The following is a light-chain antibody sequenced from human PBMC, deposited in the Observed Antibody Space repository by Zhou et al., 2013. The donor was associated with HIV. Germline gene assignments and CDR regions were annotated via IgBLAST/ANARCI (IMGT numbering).Light chain of an antibody. Sequence: DIQMTQSPSTLSASVGDRVTITCRASQSIGSWLAWYHQKPGKAPKLLIYKASNLESGVPSRFSGSGSGTEFTLTISSLQPDDSATYYCQHYDGYSPTFGQGTKVEMK. CDR1: QSIGSW. V-gene: IGKV1-5*03. CDR2: KAS. J-gene: IGKJ1*01. CDR3: QHYDGYSPT.